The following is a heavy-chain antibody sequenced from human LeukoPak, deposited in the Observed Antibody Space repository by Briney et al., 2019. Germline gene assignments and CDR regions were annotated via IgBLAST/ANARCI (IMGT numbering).Heavy chain of an antibody. D-gene: IGHD4-23*01. CDR1: GFTFSSYA. CDR3: ASGNDYGGNSPRS. Sequence: GGSLRLSCAASGFTFSSYAMHWVRQAPGKGLEWVAVISYDGSNKYYADSVKGRFTISRDNSKNTLYLQMNSLRAEDTAVYYCASGNDYGGNSPRSWGQGTLVTVSS. J-gene: IGHJ4*02. CDR2: ISYDGSNK. V-gene: IGHV3-30-3*01.